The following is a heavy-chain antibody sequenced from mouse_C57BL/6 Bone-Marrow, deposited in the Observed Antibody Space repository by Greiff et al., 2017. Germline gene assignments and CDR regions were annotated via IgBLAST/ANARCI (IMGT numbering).Heavy chain of an antibody. CDR1: GFSLTSYG. CDR2: IWRGGST. Sequence: VKLVESGPGLVQPSQSLSITCTVSGFSLTSYGVHWVRQSPGKGLEWLGVIWRGGSTVYNAAFISRLSISKDNSKSQVFFKMNSLLAYDTAIYYCAREGLGFAYWGQGTLVTVSA. D-gene: IGHD2-2*01. CDR3: AREGLGFAY. J-gene: IGHJ3*01. V-gene: IGHV2-2*01.